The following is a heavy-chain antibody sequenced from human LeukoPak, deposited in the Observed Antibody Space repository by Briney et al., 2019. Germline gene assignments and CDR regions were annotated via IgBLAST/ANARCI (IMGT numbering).Heavy chain of an antibody. CDR2: ISWNSGSI. D-gene: IGHD2-2*01. Sequence: GRSLRLSCAASGFTFSSYAMHWVRQAPGKGLEWVSGISWNSGSIGYADSVKGRFTISRDNAKNSLYLQMNSLRAEDTALYYCAKALCSGTSYECYESYYYGMDVWGQGTTVTVSS. CDR3: AKALCSGTSYECYESYYYGMDV. V-gene: IGHV3-9*01. J-gene: IGHJ6*02. CDR1: GFTFSSYA.